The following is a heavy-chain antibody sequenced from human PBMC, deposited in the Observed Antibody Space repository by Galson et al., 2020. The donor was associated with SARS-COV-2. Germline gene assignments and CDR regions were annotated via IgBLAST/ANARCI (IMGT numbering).Heavy chain of an antibody. V-gene: IGHV3-30*04. Sequence: GESLKISCAASGFTFSSYAMHWVRQAPGKGLEWVAVISYDGSNKYYADSVKGRFTISRDNSKNTLYLQMNSLRAEDTAVYYCARDYYGSVSYRHDAFDIWGQGTMVTVSS. J-gene: IGHJ3*02. CDR2: ISYDGSNK. CDR3: ARDYYGSVSYRHDAFDI. D-gene: IGHD3-10*01. CDR1: GFTFSSYA.